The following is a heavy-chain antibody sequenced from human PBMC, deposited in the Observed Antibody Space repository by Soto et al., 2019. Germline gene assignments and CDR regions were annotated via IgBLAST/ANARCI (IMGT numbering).Heavy chain of an antibody. V-gene: IGHV3-33*01. CDR3: ARDEWVFPYYYGSGSYYPPGYYGMDV. D-gene: IGHD3-10*01. CDR1: GFTFSSYG. CDR2: IWYDGSNK. J-gene: IGHJ6*04. Sequence: PGGSLRVSCAASGFTFSSYGMHWGRQAPCKGLEWVAVIWYDGSNKYYADSVKGRFTISRDNSKNTLYLQMNSLRAEDTAVYYCARDEWVFPYYYGSGSYYPPGYYGMDVWGKGTTVTVAS.